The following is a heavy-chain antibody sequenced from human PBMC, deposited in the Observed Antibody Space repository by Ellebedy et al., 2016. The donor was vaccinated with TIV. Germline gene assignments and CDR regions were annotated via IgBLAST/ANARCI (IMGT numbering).Heavy chain of an antibody. J-gene: IGHJ4*02. Sequence: GESLKISCAASGFTFSYAWMSWVRQAPGKGLEWVGRIKPKADGGTTDYAAPVKGRFTISRDDSKNTLYPQMNSLKTEDTAVYYCATYLRYFYDSSGYCFDYWGQGTLVTVSS. V-gene: IGHV3-15*01. D-gene: IGHD3-22*01. CDR1: GFTFSYAW. CDR2: IKPKADGGTT. CDR3: ATYLRYFYDSSGYCFDY.